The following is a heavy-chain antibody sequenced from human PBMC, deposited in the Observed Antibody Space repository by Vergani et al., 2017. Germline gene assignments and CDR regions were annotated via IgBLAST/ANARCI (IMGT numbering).Heavy chain of an antibody. Sequence: QVQLQESGPGLVKPSQTLSLTCTVSGGSISSGSYYWSWIRQPAGKGLEWIGRIYTSGSTNYNPSRKRRVTISVDTSKNQFSMKLSSVTAADTAVYYCARESTYDYTPVILSVNSYYYIDVWGKGTTVTVSS. CDR3: ARESTYDYTPVILSVNSYYYIDV. CDR1: GGSISSGSYY. J-gene: IGHJ6*03. CDR2: IYTSGST. V-gene: IGHV4-61*02. D-gene: IGHD5-12*01.